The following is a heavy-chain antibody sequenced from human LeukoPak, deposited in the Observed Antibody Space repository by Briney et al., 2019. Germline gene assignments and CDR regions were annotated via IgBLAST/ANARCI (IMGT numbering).Heavy chain of an antibody. V-gene: IGHV1-2*06. Sequence: VASVKVSCKASRYTFTGSYIHWVRQAPGQGLERMGRINPNSGDTNYAQKFQGRVTMSRDTSISTAYMELSRLRSDDTAVYYCAREINSSAYYWGQGTLVTVSS. CDR2: INPNSGDT. D-gene: IGHD3-22*01. CDR1: RYTFTGSY. J-gene: IGHJ4*02. CDR3: AREINSSAYY.